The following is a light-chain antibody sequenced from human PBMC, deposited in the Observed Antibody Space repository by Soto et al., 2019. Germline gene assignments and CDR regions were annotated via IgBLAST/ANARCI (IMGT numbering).Light chain of an antibody. Sequence: DIQMTQSPSSLSASVGDRVTITCRASHNIDIYLNWYQQKPGKAPNLLIHTASTVHSGVPSRFSGSVSGTDFTLTIASLQPEDFGTYYCQQSYSSVRTFGQGTKVE. CDR3: QQSYSSVRT. CDR1: HNIDIY. CDR2: TAS. J-gene: IGKJ1*01. V-gene: IGKV1-39*01.